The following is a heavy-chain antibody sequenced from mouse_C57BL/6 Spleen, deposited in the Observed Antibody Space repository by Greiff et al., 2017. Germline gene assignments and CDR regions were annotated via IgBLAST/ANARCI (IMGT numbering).Heavy chain of an antibody. Sequence: VQLQQSGAELVKPGASVKLSCKASGYNFTEYTIHWVKQRSGQGLEWIGWFYPGCGSIKYNAKFKDKATLTADKSSSTVYMELSRLTSEDSAVYFCARHEDRDYYGNSPFAYWGQGTLVTVSA. D-gene: IGHD2-1*01. J-gene: IGHJ3*01. V-gene: IGHV1-62-2*01. CDR1: GYNFTEYT. CDR2: FYPGCGSI. CDR3: ARHEDRDYYGNSPFAY.